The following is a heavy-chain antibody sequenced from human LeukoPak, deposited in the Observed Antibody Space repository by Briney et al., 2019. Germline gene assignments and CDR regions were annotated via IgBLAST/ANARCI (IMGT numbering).Heavy chain of an antibody. CDR1: GGSFSGYY. Sequence: PSETLSLTCAVSGGSFSGYYWTWIRQPPGKGLEWIGEINHSGSANYNPSLMSRVTMSVDTSKNQFSLKLSSVTAADTAVYYCASEVVVVDGMDVWGQGTTVTVSS. J-gene: IGHJ6*02. V-gene: IGHV4-34*01. CDR3: ASEVVVVDGMDV. D-gene: IGHD2-15*01. CDR2: INHSGSA.